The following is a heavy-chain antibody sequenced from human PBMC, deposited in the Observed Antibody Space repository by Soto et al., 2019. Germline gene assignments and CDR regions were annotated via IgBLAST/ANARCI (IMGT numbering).Heavy chain of an antibody. D-gene: IGHD2-2*01. CDR2: ISSSSSTI. J-gene: IGHJ3*02. Sequence: GGSLRLSCEASGFTFSDDHLDWVRQAPGKGLEWVSYISSSSSTIYYADSVKGRFTISRDNAKNSLYLQMNSLRAEDTAVYYCARDRLIVVVPAAMSDAFDIWGQGTMVTVSS. V-gene: IGHV3-48*01. CDR3: ARDRLIVVVPAAMSDAFDI. CDR1: GFTFSDDH.